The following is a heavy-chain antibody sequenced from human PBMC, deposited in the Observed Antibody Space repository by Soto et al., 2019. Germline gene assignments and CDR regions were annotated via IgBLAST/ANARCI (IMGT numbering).Heavy chain of an antibody. CDR1: GFTFSSYS. D-gene: IGHD6-13*01. CDR3: ARGGAAAGTTFDY. J-gene: IGHJ4*02. CDR2: ISLSGTNI. V-gene: IGHV3-48*01. Sequence: GGSLRLSCAASGFTFSSYSMNWVRQAPGKGLEWISYISLSGTNIHYADSVQGRFTISRDNAKYSLYLQMDSLRAEDTAVYYCARGGAAAGTTFDYWGQVNLVTVSS.